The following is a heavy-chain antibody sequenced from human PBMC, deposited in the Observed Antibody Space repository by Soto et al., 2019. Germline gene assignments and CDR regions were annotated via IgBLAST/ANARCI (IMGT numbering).Heavy chain of an antibody. J-gene: IGHJ4*02. Sequence: EVQLLESGGGLVQPGGSLRLSCAASGFTFSSYAMSWVRQAPGKGLEWVSRITGSGDSTYYADSVKGRFTISRDNSKNTLYLQMISLRAEDTAVYYCAARAARIAVAGMHQWGQGTLVTVTS. CDR3: AARAARIAVAGMHQ. D-gene: IGHD6-19*01. CDR1: GFTFSSYA. CDR2: ITGSGDST. V-gene: IGHV3-23*01.